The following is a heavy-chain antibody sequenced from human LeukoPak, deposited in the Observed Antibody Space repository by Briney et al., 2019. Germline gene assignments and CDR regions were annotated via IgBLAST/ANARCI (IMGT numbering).Heavy chain of an antibody. J-gene: IGHJ6*03. Sequence: PSETLSLTCAVYGGSFSGYYWSWIRQPPGKGLEWIGEVNHSGSTNYNPSLKSRVTMSVDTSKDQFSLKLSSVTAADTAVYYCARGEAAAGPMDYMDVWDTGATVTVSS. D-gene: IGHD6-13*01. CDR2: VNHSGST. CDR3: ARGEAAAGPMDYMDV. CDR1: GGSFSGYY. V-gene: IGHV4-34*01.